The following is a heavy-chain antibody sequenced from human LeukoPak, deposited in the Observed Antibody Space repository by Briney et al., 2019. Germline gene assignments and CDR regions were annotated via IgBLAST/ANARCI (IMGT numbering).Heavy chain of an antibody. V-gene: IGHV4-34*01. Sequence: SETLSLTCAVYGGSFSGYYWSWIRQPPGKGLEWIGEINHSGSTNYNPPLKSRVTISVDTSKNQFSLKLSSVTAADTAVYYCARGDYFDYWGQGTLVTVSS. CDR3: ARGDYFDY. CDR1: GGSFSGYY. CDR2: INHSGST. J-gene: IGHJ4*02.